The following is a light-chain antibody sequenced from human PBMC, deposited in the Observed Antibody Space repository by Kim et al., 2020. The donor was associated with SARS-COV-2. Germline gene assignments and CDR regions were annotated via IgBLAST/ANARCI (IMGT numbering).Light chain of an antibody. V-gene: IGLV2-8*01. CDR2: EVN. CDR1: SSDVGGHGY. J-gene: IGLJ3*02. Sequence: QSALTQPPSASGSPGQSVTISCTGTSSDVGGHGYVSWYQQHPGIAPKLIIYEVNKRPSGVPDRFSGSKSGTTASLTVSGLQADDEATYYCASYADTNKGLFGGGTNLTVL. CDR3: ASYADTNKGL.